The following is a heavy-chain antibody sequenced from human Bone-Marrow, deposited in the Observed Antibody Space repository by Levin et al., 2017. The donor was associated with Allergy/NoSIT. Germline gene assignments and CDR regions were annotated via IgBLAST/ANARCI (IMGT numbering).Heavy chain of an antibody. Sequence: GGSLRLSCRISGFIFADYAMSWVRRAPGRGLEWVSGLDGSSGKTLYADSVKGRFTISREYSKDTLFLQMNSLRAEDTARYYCVKAETTVMLDYSSFDVWGEGTAVTVAS. J-gene: IGHJ6*04. D-gene: IGHD4-17*01. CDR2: LDGSSGKT. CDR1: GFIFADYA. V-gene: IGHV3-23*01. CDR3: VKAETTVMLDYSSFDV.